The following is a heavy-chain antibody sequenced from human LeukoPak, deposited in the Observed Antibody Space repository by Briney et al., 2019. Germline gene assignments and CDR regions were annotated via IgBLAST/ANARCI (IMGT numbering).Heavy chain of an antibody. D-gene: IGHD5-18*01. CDR1: GGTFSSYA. Sequence: ASVKVSCKASGGTFSSYAISWVRQAPGQGLEWMGRIIPILGIANYAQKFQGRATITADKSTSTAYMELSSLRSEDTAVYYCATWPDTAMVTYYGMDVWGQGTTVTVSS. CDR3: ATWPDTAMVTYYGMDV. J-gene: IGHJ6*02. V-gene: IGHV1-69*04. CDR2: IIPILGIA.